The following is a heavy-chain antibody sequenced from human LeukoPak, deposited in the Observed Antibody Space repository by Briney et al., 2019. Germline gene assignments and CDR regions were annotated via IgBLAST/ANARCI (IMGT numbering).Heavy chain of an antibody. D-gene: IGHD3-16*02. Sequence: ASVKVSCKASGYTFTKYAMNWVRQAPGQGRGWMGIINPSGGSTSYAQKFQGRVTMTRDTSTSTGYMGLSSLRSEDTAVYYCAAGEFGGVIVLDYWGQGTLVTVSS. J-gene: IGHJ4*02. CDR2: INPSGGST. CDR3: AAGEFGGVIVLDY. CDR1: GYTFTKYA. V-gene: IGHV1-46*01.